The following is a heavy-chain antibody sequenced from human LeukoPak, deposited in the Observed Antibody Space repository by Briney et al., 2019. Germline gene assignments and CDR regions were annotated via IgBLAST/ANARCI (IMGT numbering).Heavy chain of an antibody. CDR2: ISSSSSYI. V-gene: IGHV3-21*01. CDR3: ARDGSAAARLWDY. CDR1: GFTFSSYA. Sequence: PGGSLRLSCAASGFTFSSYAMSWVRQAPGKGLEWVSSISSSSSYIYYADSVKGRFTISRDNAKNSLYLQMNSLRAEDTAVYYCARDGSAAARLWDYWGQGTLVTVSS. D-gene: IGHD6-6*01. J-gene: IGHJ4*02.